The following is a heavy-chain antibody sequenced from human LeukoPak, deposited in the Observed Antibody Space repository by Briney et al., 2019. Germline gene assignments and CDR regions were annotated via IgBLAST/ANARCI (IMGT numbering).Heavy chain of an antibody. CDR1: GGSISSYY. Sequence: SETLSLTCTVSGGSISSYYWSWIRQPPGKGLEWIGYIYYSGSTNYNPSLKSRVTISVDTSKNQFSLKLSSVTAADTAVYYCARLSSSSGWYVFDYWGQGTLVTVSS. V-gene: IGHV4-59*08. CDR2: IYYSGST. D-gene: IGHD6-19*01. CDR3: ARLSSSSGWYVFDY. J-gene: IGHJ4*02.